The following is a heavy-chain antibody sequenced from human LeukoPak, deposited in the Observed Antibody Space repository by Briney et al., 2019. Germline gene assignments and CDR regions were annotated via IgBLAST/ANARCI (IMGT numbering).Heavy chain of an antibody. CDR3: AKDRMEGIQLLFFDY. D-gene: IGHD5-18*01. CDR1: GFTFSSSA. CDR2: ISGSGGST. J-gene: IGHJ4*02. Sequence: GGSLRLSCAASGFTFSSSAMSWVRQAPGKGLEWVSGISGSGGSTFYPDSVKGRFTISRDNSKNTLYLQMNSLRAEDTAVYYCAKDRMEGIQLLFFDYWGQGTLVTVSS. V-gene: IGHV3-23*01.